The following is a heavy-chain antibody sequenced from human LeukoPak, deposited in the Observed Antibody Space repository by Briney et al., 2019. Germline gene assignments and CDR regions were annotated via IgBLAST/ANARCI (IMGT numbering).Heavy chain of an antibody. CDR2: ISSSSSYI. CDR1: GFTFSSYS. V-gene: IGHV3-21*01. Sequence: KTGGSLRLSCAASGFTFSSYSMNWVRQAPGKGLEWVSSISSSSSYIYYADSVKGRFTISRDNAKNSLYLQMNSLRVEDTAVYYCARDLVVGRNYWGQGTLVTVSS. CDR3: ARDLVVGRNY. J-gene: IGHJ4*02. D-gene: IGHD2-21*01.